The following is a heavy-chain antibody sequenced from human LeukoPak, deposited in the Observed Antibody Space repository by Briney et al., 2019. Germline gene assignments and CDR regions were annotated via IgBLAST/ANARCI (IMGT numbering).Heavy chain of an antibody. D-gene: IGHD6-13*01. CDR2: INPSSGDT. V-gene: IGHV1-2*02. CDR1: GYTFTGYY. CDR3: ARGRSSWYGTYNWFDP. Sequence: ASVKVSCKASGYTFTGYYIHWVRQAPGQGLEWMGWINPSSGDTNFAQKFQGRVTMTRDTSISTAYMEVSRLRSDDTAVYYCARGRSSWYGTYNWFDPWGQGTLVTVSS. J-gene: IGHJ5*02.